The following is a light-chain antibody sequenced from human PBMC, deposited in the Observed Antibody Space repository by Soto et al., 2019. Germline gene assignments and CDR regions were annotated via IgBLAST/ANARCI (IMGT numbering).Light chain of an antibody. J-gene: IGLJ3*02. Sequence: QLVLTQPPSASGTPGQRVTIFCSGSSSNIGSNTVSWYQQVPLSAPKLLIYSNNQRPSGVPDRFSGSKSATSASLAISGPQSEDEADYYCAAWDDSLNGRVFGGGTQLTVL. CDR1: SSNIGSNT. CDR3: AAWDDSLNGRV. CDR2: SNN. V-gene: IGLV1-44*01.